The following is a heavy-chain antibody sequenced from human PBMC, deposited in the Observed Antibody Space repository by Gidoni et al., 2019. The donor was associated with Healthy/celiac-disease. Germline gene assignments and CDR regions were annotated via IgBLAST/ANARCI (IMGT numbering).Heavy chain of an antibody. CDR1: GFTFSSHW. CDR3: ARDWNDAFDI. Sequence: EVQLVESGGGLVQPGGSLRLSCAASGFTFSSHWMYWVRKTPGKGLLWVSRINNDGSITSYADSVKGRFTISRDNAKNTLYLQMNSLRAEDTAVYYCARDWNDAFDIWGQGTMVTVSS. D-gene: IGHD1-1*01. J-gene: IGHJ3*02. CDR2: INNDGSIT. V-gene: IGHV3-74*01.